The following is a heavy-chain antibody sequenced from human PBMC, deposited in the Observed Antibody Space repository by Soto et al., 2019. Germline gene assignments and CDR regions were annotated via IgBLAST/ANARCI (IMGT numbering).Heavy chain of an antibody. CDR2: IYYSGST. V-gene: IGHV4-39*01. Sequence: SETLSLTCTVSGGSISSSSYYWGWIRQPPGKGLEWIGSIYYSGSTYYNPSLKSRVTISVDTSKNQFSLKLSSVTAADTAVYYCARYFRIQPFDYWGQGTLVTVSS. CDR1: GGSISSSSYY. CDR3: ARYFRIQPFDY. J-gene: IGHJ4*02. D-gene: IGHD2-15*01.